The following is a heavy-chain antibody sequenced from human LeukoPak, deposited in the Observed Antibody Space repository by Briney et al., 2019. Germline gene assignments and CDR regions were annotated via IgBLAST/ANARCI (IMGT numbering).Heavy chain of an antibody. CDR3: ARDYSSGWYERGGSDY. D-gene: IGHD6-19*01. Sequence: ASVKVSCKASGYTFTSYYMHWVRQAPGQGLEWMGIINPSGGSTSYAQKFQGRVTMTRDTSTSTVYMELSSLRSEDTAVYYCARDYSSGWYERGGSDYWGQGTLVTVSS. V-gene: IGHV1-46*01. CDR1: GYTFTSYY. CDR2: INPSGGST. J-gene: IGHJ4*02.